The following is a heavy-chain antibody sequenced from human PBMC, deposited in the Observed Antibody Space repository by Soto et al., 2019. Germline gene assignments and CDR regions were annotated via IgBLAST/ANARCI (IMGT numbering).Heavy chain of an antibody. CDR3: ARDGTGTTGRRYYYYGMDV. CDR2: IFPIFGTA. D-gene: IGHD1-7*01. CDR1: GGTFSSYT. J-gene: IGHJ6*02. V-gene: IGHV1-69*01. Sequence: QVHLVQSGAEVKKPGSSVKVSCKASGGTFSSYTFSWVRQAPGQGLEWMGGIFPIFGTANYAQNFQGRVTITADESTSTAYMELSSLRSEDTAVYYWARDGTGTTGRRYYYYGMDVWGQGTTVTVSS.